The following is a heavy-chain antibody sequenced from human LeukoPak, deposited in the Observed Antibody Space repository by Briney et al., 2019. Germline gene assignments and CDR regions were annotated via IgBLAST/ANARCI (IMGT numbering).Heavy chain of an antibody. Sequence: PSETLSLTCTVSGGSISSSSYYWGWIRQPPGKGLEWIGSIYYSGSTNYSPSLKSRVTMSVDTSKNQFSLKLSSVTAADTAVYYCARDVLAATGSFDYWGQGTQVTVSS. CDR1: GGSISSSSYY. CDR2: IYYSGST. V-gene: IGHV4-39*07. CDR3: ARDVLAATGSFDY. J-gene: IGHJ4*02. D-gene: IGHD6-13*01.